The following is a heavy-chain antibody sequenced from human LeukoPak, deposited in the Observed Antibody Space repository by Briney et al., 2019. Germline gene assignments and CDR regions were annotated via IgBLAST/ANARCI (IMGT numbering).Heavy chain of an antibody. Sequence: SETLSLTCTVSGGSISSGGYYWSWIRQPSGKGLEWIGYIYHSGSTYYNPSLKSRVTISVDRSKNQFSLKLSSVTAADTAVYYCAREVIVVAGTGDNWFDPWGQGTLVTVSS. CDR2: IYHSGST. CDR3: AREVIVVAGTGDNWFDP. V-gene: IGHV4-30-2*01. J-gene: IGHJ5*02. D-gene: IGHD6-19*01. CDR1: GGSISSGGYY.